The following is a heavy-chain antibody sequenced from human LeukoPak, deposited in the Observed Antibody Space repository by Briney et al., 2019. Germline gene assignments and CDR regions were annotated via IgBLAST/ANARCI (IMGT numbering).Heavy chain of an antibody. Sequence: SETLSLTCTVSGGSISSSSYYWGWIRQPPGKGLEWIGSIYYSGSTYYNPSLKSRVTISVVTSKNQFSLKLSSVTAADTAVYYCARSVEWLRPYYFDYWGQGTLVTVSS. D-gene: IGHD5-12*01. CDR3: ARSVEWLRPYYFDY. V-gene: IGHV4-39*07. CDR2: IYYSGST. CDR1: GGSISSSSYY. J-gene: IGHJ4*02.